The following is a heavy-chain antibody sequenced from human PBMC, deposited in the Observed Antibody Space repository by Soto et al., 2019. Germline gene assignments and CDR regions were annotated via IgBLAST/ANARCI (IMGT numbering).Heavy chain of an antibody. J-gene: IGHJ4*02. D-gene: IGHD3-10*01. CDR2: ISGSGGST. V-gene: IGHV3-23*01. Sequence: GGSLRLSCAASGFTFSSYAMSWVRQAPGKGLEWVSAISGSGGSTYYADSVKGRFTISRDNSKNTLYLQMNSLRAEDTAVYYCAKSLSGVRGVIAYYFDYWGQGTLVTVSS. CDR1: GFTFSSYA. CDR3: AKSLSGVRGVIAYYFDY.